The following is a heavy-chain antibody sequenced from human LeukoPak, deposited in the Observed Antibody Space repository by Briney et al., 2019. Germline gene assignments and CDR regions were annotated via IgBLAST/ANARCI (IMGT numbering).Heavy chain of an antibody. D-gene: IGHD4-17*01. Sequence: ASVKVSCKASGYIFTDYAIQWVRQAPGQGLEWMGWINAGNGKAKYSQKFQGRVTITRDTSASTAYMELSGLRSDDTAVYYCARARWTSTVTTYYLDFWGQGTLVTVSS. V-gene: IGHV1-3*01. CDR3: ARARWTSTVTTYYLDF. CDR1: GYIFTDYA. J-gene: IGHJ4*02. CDR2: INAGNGKA.